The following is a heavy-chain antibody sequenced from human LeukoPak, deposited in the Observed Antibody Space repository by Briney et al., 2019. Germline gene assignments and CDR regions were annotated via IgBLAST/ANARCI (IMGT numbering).Heavy chain of an antibody. J-gene: IGHJ4*02. D-gene: IGHD2-15*01. CDR3: AKVAVWVAATNIDY. V-gene: IGHV3-48*03. CDR1: GFTFSSYE. Sequence: PGGSLRLSCAASGFTFSSYEMNWVRQAPGKGLEWISFISTTGSIRYYADSVKGRFTISRDNGKNSLYLQMNSLRAEDTAVYYCAKVAVWVAATNIDYWGQGTLVTVSS. CDR2: ISTTGSIR.